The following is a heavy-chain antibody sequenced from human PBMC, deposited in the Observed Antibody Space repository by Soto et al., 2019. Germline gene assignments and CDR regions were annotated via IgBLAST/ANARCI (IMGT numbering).Heavy chain of an antibody. J-gene: IGHJ3*02. CDR2: ISSGGDTT. Sequence: LRLSGAASGXIFSTYAMNWVRQAPGKGLEWVSAISSGGDTTYYAESVRGRFTISRDNSINTLYLQMSRLRTEDTAVYYCAHPRGYGVFDAVDIWGRGTMVTVSS. CDR1: GXIFSTYA. CDR3: AHPRGYGVFDAVDI. V-gene: IGHV3-23*01. D-gene: IGHD4-17*01.